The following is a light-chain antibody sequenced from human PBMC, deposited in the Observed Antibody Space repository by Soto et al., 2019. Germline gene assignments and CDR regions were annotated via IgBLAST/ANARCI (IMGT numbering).Light chain of an antibody. CDR2: SNN. Sequence: PPSATDTTSQWFTYHYTESNANIGSNTVNWYQQLPGTAPKLLIYSNNQRPSGVPDRFSGSKSGTSASLAISGLQSEDEADYYCAAWDDSLNGYVFGTGTKVTVL. CDR1: NANIGSNT. J-gene: IGLJ1*01. V-gene: IGLV1-44*01. CDR3: AAWDDSLNGYV.